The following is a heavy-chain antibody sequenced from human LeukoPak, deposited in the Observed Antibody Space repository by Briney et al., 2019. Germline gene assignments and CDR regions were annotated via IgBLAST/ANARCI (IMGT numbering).Heavy chain of an antibody. CDR2: INHSGST. V-gene: IGHV4-34*01. CDR1: GGSFSGYY. J-gene: IGHJ4*02. CDR3: ARKRYFDSVDH. D-gene: IGHD3-9*01. Sequence: MSSETLSLTCAVYGGSFSGYYWSWIRQPPGKGLEWIGEINHSGSTNYNPSLKSRVTISVDTSKNQFSLKLSSVTAADTAVYYCARKRYFDSVDHWGQGTLVTVSS.